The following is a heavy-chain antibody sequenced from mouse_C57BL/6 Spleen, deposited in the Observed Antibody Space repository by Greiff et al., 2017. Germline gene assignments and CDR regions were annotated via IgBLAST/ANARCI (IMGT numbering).Heavy chain of an antibody. Sequence: DVKLVESGGGLVQPGGSLKLSCAASGFTFSDYYMYWVRQTPEKRLEWVAYISNGGGSTYYPDTVKGRFTISRDNAKNTLYLQMSRLKSEDTAMCYCARPFYNGYYAGFAYWGQETLGTVSA. CDR3: ARPFYNGYYAGFAY. CDR1: GFTFSDYY. V-gene: IGHV5-12*01. CDR2: ISNGGGST. J-gene: IGHJ3*01. D-gene: IGHD2-3*01.